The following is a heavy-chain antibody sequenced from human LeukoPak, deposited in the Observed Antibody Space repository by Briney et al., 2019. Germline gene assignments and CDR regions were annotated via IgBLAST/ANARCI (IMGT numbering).Heavy chain of an antibody. D-gene: IGHD1-7*01. Sequence: KPSETLSLTCTVSGGSISSGDYYWSWIRQPPGKGLEWIGYIYYSGSTYYNPSLKSRVTISVDTSKNQFSLKLSSVTAADTAVYYCARVNYDPDAFDIWGQGTMVTVSS. CDR1: GGSISSGDYY. CDR2: IYYSGST. CDR3: ARVNYDPDAFDI. J-gene: IGHJ3*02. V-gene: IGHV4-30-4*01.